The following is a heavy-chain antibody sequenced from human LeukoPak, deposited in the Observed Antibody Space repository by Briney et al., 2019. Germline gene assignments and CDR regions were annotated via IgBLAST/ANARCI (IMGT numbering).Heavy chain of an antibody. Sequence: SETLSLTCAVSGGSISSGGYSWSWIRQPPGKGLEWIGYIYHSGSTYYNPSLKSRVTISVDRSKNQFSLKLSSVTAADTAVYYCARITPYRTNGVCYTGLPDVWGQGTTVTVSS. D-gene: IGHD2-8*01. CDR2: IYHSGST. CDR3: ARITPYRTNGVCYTGLPDV. J-gene: IGHJ6*02. CDR1: GGSISSGGYS. V-gene: IGHV4-30-2*01.